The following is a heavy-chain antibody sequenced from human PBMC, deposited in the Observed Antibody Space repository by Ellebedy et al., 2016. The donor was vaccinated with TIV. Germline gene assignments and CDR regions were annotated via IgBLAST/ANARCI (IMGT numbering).Heavy chain of an antibody. V-gene: IGHV3-23*01. J-gene: IGHJ4*02. CDR3: VRGGYNSGWGFDY. Sequence: GESLKISXSAFGFPFSTYAVGWVRQAPGKGLECVSVFSASTGNTFYADSVKGRFTISRDDSKNTLYLQMNSLRAGDTALYHCVRGGYNSGWGFDYWGQGTLVTVSS. CDR2: FSASTGNT. D-gene: IGHD6-19*01. CDR1: GFPFSTYA.